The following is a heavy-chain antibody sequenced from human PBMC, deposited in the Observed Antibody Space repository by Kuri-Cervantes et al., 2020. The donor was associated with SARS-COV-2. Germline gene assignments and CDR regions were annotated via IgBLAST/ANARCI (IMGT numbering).Heavy chain of an antibody. CDR3: AKDWKVTSRDNSPWYYLDF. V-gene: IGHV3-74*01. CDR2: INRDGSST. J-gene: IGHJ4*02. CDR1: GFTFSSYW. Sequence: GGSLRLSCAASGFTFSSYWMHWVRQAPGKGLVWVSRINRDGSSTRYADSEKGRITISRDNSKSTVYLQMDSLRPEDTAVYYCAKDWKVTSRDNSPWYYLDFWGQGTLVTVSS. D-gene: IGHD1-1*01.